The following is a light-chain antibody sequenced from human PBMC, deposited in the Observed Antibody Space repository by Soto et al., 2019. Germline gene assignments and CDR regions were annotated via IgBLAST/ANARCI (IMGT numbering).Light chain of an antibody. V-gene: IGKV1-5*03. CDR1: QSISSW. CDR3: QQYNSYSGWT. Sequence: DIQMTQSHSTLSASVGDTVTITCRASQSISSWLAWYQQNPGKAPKLLIYKASSLESGVPSRFSGSGSGTEFTLTISSLQPDDFATYYCQQYNSYSGWTFGQGTKVEIK. J-gene: IGKJ1*01. CDR2: KAS.